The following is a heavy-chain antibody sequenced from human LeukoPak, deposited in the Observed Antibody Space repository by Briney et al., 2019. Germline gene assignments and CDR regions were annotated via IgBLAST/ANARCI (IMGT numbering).Heavy chain of an antibody. D-gene: IGHD6-19*01. CDR3: AREFGSSGWWSNGNYYYGMDV. V-gene: IGHV1-2*02. Sequence: ASVKVSCKASGYTFTSYGISWVRQAPGQGLEWMGWINPNSGGTNYAQKFQGRVTMTRDTSISTAYMELSRLRSDDTAVYYCAREFGSSGWWSNGNYYYGMDVWGQGTTVTVSS. J-gene: IGHJ6*02. CDR1: GYTFTSYG. CDR2: INPNSGGT.